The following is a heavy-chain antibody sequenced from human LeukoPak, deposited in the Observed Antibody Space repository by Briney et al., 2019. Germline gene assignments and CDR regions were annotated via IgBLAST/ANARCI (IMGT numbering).Heavy chain of an antibody. CDR1: GGSISSYY. J-gene: IGHJ4*02. D-gene: IGHD6-19*01. CDR2: IYYSGST. Sequence: SETLSLTCTVSGGSISSYYWSWIRQPPGKGLEWIGYIYYSGSTNYNPSLKSRVTISVDTSKNQFSLKLSSVTAADTAVYYCARVTAAVAGTRAFDYWGQGTLVTVSS. V-gene: IGHV4-59*01. CDR3: ARVTAAVAGTRAFDY.